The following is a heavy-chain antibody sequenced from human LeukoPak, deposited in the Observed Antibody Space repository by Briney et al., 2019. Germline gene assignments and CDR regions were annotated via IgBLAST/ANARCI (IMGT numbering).Heavy chain of an antibody. D-gene: IGHD2-2*02. Sequence: RASVKVSCKVSGYTLTELSMHWVRQAPGKGLEWMGCFDPEDGETIYAQKFQGRVTMTEDTSTDTAYMELSSLRSEDTAVYYCARDLSLGCSSTSCYRAFLFWGQGTLVTVSS. CDR3: ARDLSLGCSSTSCYRAFLF. J-gene: IGHJ4*02. CDR2: FDPEDGET. CDR1: GYTLTELS. V-gene: IGHV1-24*01.